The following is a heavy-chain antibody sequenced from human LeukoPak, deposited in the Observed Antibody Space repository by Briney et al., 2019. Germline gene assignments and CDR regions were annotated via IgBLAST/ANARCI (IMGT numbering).Heavy chain of an antibody. V-gene: IGHV3-23*01. CDR2: ISGDNPGT. CDR3: AKASLGHCIGAFCYHFDY. Sequence: PGGSLRLSCAASGFTFSNYAMSWVRQTPGKGLEWVSAISGDNPGTYHAGSVKGRFTISRDSSKNTLHLQMNSLRAEDTAIYYCAKASLGHCIGAFCYHFDYWGQGTLVTVSS. D-gene: IGHD2-15*01. CDR1: GFTFSNYA. J-gene: IGHJ4*02.